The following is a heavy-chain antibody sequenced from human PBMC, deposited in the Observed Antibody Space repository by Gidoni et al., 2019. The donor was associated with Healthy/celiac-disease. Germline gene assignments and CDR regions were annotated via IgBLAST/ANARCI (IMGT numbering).Heavy chain of an antibody. CDR3: ARVSPLRYFDWVGGFDP. J-gene: IGHJ5*02. Sequence: QLQLQASGPGLVKPSETLSLTCTVSGGSISSSSYYWGWIRQPPGKGLEWIGSIYYSGSTYYNPSLKSRVTISVDTSKNQFSLKLSSVTAADTDVYYCARVSPLRYFDWVGGFDPWGQGTLVTVSS. V-gene: IGHV4-39*07. D-gene: IGHD3-9*01. CDR1: GGSISSSSYY. CDR2: IYYSGST.